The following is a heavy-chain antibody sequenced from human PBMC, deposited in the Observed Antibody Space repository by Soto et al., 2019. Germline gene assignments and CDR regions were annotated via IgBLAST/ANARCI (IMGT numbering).Heavy chain of an antibody. V-gene: IGHV4-59*01. CDR1: GASISTYY. Sequence: QVQLQESGPGLVKASETLSLACTVSGASISTYYYNWIRQAPGKALEWIGYIYYTGITNYNPSLXXXXXXXXXXXXXXXXXXXXXXXXXXXAXYYCAITRVENHYYGGRDVWGQGTTVTVSS. D-gene: IGHD3-10*01. CDR2: IYYTGIT. J-gene: IGHJ6*02. CDR3: AITRVENHYYGGRDV.